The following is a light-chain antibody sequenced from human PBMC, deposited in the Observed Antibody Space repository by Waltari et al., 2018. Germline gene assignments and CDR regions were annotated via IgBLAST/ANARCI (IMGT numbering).Light chain of an antibody. CDR3: QQSYIYPLT. CDR1: QVTTNY. CDR2: AAS. V-gene: IGKV1-9*01. Sequence: DIQLTQSPSFLSASVGDRVTITCRTSQVTTNYLAWYQQKPGEAPKLLIHAASTLQSGVPSKFSGSGSGTDFTLTISSLQPEDFATYYCQQSYIYPLTFGGGTKVEIK. J-gene: IGKJ4*01.